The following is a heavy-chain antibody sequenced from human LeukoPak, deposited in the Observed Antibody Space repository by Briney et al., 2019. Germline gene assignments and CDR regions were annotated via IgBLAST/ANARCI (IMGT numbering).Heavy chain of an antibody. J-gene: IGHJ4*02. V-gene: IGHV3-21*01. Sequence: GGSLRLSCAASGFTFSSYSMSWVRQAPGKGLEWVSAISSSSSYIYYADSVKGRFTISRDNAKNSLYLQMTSLRAEDTAVYYCATSAERTGYSSGLACYWGQGTLVTVSS. CDR2: ISSSSSYI. CDR3: ATSAERTGYSSGLACY. CDR1: GFTFSSYS. D-gene: IGHD6-19*01.